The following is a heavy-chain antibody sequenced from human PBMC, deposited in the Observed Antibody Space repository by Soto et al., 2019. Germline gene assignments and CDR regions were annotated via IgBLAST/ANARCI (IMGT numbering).Heavy chain of an antibody. D-gene: IGHD3-10*01. J-gene: IGHJ4*02. CDR3: ARHVTMVRGVAIDY. Sequence: QLQLQESGPGLVKPSETLSLTCTVSGGSISSSSYYWGWIRQPPGKGLEWIGSIYYSGSTYYSPSLKSRVTISVDTSKNQFSLKLSSVTAADTAVYYCARHVTMVRGVAIDYWGQGTLVTVSS. V-gene: IGHV4-39*01. CDR1: GGSISSSSYY. CDR2: IYYSGST.